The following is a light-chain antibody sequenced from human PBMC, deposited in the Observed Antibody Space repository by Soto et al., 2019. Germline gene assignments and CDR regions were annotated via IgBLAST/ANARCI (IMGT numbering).Light chain of an antibody. CDR1: SSDVGSYNY. CDR3: SSYTTSSTHVV. J-gene: IGLJ2*01. Sequence: QSVLTQPASVSGSPGQSITISCTGTSSDVGSYNYVSWYQQYPGKAPKLMIYDVSNRPSGVSYRFSGSKSGNTASLTISGLQAEAEADYYCSSYTTSSTHVVFGEGTKLTVL. V-gene: IGLV2-14*01. CDR2: DVS.